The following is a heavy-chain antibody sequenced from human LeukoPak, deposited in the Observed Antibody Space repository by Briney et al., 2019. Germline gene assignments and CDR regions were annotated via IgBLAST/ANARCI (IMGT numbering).Heavy chain of an antibody. CDR1: GGSFSGYY. V-gene: IGHV4-34*01. D-gene: IGHD4-23*01. CDR2: INHSGST. Sequence: PSETLPLTCAVYGGSFSGYYWSWIRQPPGKGLEWIGEINHSGSTNYNPSLKSRVTISVDTSKNQFSLKLSSVTAADTAVYYCARPNDYGGNLYYFDYWGQGTLVTVSS. J-gene: IGHJ4*02. CDR3: ARPNDYGGNLYYFDY.